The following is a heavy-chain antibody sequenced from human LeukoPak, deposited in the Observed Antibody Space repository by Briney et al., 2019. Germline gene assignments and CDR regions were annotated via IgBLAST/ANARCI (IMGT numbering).Heavy chain of an antibody. D-gene: IGHD3-10*01. CDR3: ARDFAREFTIDY. CDR1: GFTFSNYN. CDR2: IISSINII. V-gene: IGHV3-48*01. J-gene: IGHJ4*02. Sequence: PGGSLRLSCAASGFTFSNYNMNWVRQPPGKGLQWVSYIISSINIIYSEDSLKRRITISRNTAKNSLFLQMNSLRAEDTAVYDCARDFAREFTIDYWGRGTLVTVSS.